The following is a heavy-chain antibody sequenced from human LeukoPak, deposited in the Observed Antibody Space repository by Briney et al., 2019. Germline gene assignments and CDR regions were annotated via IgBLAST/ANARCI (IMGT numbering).Heavy chain of an antibody. V-gene: IGHV3-7*03. J-gene: IGHJ4*02. CDR1: GFTFSSYA. Sequence: GGSLRLSCAASGFTFSSYAMSWVRQAPGKGLEWVANIKQDGSEKYYVDSVKGRFTISRDNAKNSLYLRMNSLRVEDTAVYYCAKNRLALNNWGQGTLVTVSS. CDR3: AKNRLALNN. CDR2: IKQDGSEK.